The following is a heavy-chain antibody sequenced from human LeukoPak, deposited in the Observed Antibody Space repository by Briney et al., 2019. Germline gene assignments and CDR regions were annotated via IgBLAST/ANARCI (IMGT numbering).Heavy chain of an antibody. CDR2: IYTSGST. CDR1: GGSISSYY. D-gene: IGHD3-22*01. Sequence: SETLSLTCTVSGGSISSYYWSWIRQPAGKGLEWIGRIYTSGSTNYNPSLKSRVTISVDTSKNQFSLKLSSVTAADTAVYYCARTTKYYYDSSLSAFDIWGQGTMVTVSS. V-gene: IGHV4-4*07. CDR3: ARTTKYYYDSSLSAFDI. J-gene: IGHJ3*02.